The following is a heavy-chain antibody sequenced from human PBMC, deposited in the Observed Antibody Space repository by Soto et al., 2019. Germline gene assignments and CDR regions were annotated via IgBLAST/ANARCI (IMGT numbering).Heavy chain of an antibody. Sequence: QVQLVDSGGGVVQPGKSLRLSCAASVFTFSQSGMHWVRQAPGKGLEWVAIIWYDGSHEYYGDSVRGRFTISRDNSKKALYLQMDSLRAEDTAVYYCARDQGDCSGGTCYFVDVWGQGTTVSVSS. V-gene: IGHV3-33*08. CDR2: IWYDGSHE. CDR3: ARDQGDCSGGTCYFVDV. J-gene: IGHJ6*02. D-gene: IGHD2-15*01. CDR1: VFTFSQSG.